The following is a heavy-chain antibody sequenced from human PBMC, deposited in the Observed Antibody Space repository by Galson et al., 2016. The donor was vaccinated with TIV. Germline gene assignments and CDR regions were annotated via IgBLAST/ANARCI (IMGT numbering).Heavy chain of an antibody. Sequence: QSGAEVKKPGESLKISCKGSGYNFPIYWIGWVRQMPGKGLEWVGVIYPDDSDTRYSPTFQGQVIISADKSTTTAYLQWSSLKASDTAMYYCARVSRREVTDRYFDLWGRGTLVTVSS. J-gene: IGHJ2*01. CDR3: ARVSRREVTDRYFDL. CDR1: GYNFPIYW. V-gene: IGHV5-51*03. CDR2: IYPDDSDT. D-gene: IGHD2-21*02.